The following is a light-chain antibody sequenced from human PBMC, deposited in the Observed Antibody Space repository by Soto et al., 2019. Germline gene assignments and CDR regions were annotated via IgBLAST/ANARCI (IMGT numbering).Light chain of an antibody. Sequence: DIQRTQSPPTLSAYVSAIATITCRASQSISSWLAWYQQKPGKAPNLLIYATSSLQSGVPSRFSGSGSGTDFSLTISSLQPEDFATYYCQQSYSTPRTFGQGTKVDIK. CDR2: ATS. J-gene: IGKJ1*01. V-gene: IGKV1-39*01. CDR3: QQSYSTPRT. CDR1: QSISSW.